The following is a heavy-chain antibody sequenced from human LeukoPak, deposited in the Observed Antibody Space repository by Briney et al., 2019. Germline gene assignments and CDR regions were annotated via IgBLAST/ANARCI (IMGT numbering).Heavy chain of an antibody. CDR1: GFIFSDYY. CDR3: ASGPPFLKYFEY. J-gene: IGHJ4*02. D-gene: IGHD3-3*01. CDR2: ISVGAEYI. V-gene: IGHV3-23*01. Sequence: GGSLRLSCAASGFIFSDYYMSWIRQAPGKGLEWVSTISVGAEYIFYADSVKGRFTISRDDSNNALYLQMHSLRAEDTALYYCASGPPFLKYFEYWGQGTLVTVSS.